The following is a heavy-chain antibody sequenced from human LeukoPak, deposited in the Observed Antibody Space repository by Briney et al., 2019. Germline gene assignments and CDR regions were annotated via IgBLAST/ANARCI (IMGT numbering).Heavy chain of an antibody. CDR3: ARVTYYYDSSGYLLGRRYYFDY. V-gene: IGHV1-2*02. CDR2: INPNSGGT. Sequence: ASVKVSCKASGYTFTGYYMHWVRQAPGQGLEWMGWINPNSGGTNYAQKFQGRVTMTRDTSISTAYMELSRLRSDDTAVYYCARVTYYYDSSGYLLGRRYYFDYWGQGTLVTVSS. D-gene: IGHD3-22*01. J-gene: IGHJ4*02. CDR1: GYTFTGYY.